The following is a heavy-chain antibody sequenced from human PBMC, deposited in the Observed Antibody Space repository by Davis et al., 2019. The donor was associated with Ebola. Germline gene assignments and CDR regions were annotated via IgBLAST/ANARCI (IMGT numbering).Heavy chain of an antibody. CDR3: ARDSPFYGMDV. V-gene: IGHV3-30*03. CDR2: ISYDGSNK. J-gene: IGHJ6*02. Sequence: GGSLRLSCAASGFTFSSYGMHWVRQAPGKGLEWVAVISYDGSNKYYADSVKGRFTISRDNSKNTLYLQMNSLRAEDTAVYYCARDSPFYGMDVWGQGTTATVSS. CDR1: GFTFSSYG.